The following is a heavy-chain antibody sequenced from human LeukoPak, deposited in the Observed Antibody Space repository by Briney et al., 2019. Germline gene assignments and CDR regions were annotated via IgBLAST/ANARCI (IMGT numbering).Heavy chain of an antibody. D-gene: IGHD6-19*01. V-gene: IGHV1-8*03. CDR2: MNPNSGNT. J-gene: IGHJ6*03. Sequence: ASVKVSCKASGYTFTSYDINWVRQATGQGLEWMGWMNPNSGNTGYAQKFQGRVTITRNASISTAYMELSSLRSEDTAVYYCARGTAVAGTGWVYYYYYYMDVWGKGTTVTVSS. CDR1: GYTFTSYD. CDR3: ARGTAVAGTGWVYYYYYYMDV.